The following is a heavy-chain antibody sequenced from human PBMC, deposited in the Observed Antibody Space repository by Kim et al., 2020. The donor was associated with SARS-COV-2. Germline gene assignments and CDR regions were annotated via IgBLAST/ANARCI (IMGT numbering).Heavy chain of an antibody. D-gene: IGHD2-15*01. J-gene: IGHJ6*02. CDR1: GYIFTDYY. Sequence: ASVKVSCKASGYIFTDYYIHWVRQAPGQGLEWMGRINPNTGATNSAQKFRGRVTMTRETSIETVYMELNMLRSDDTAVYFCARDQAVASRPIFYGIDVWGQGTTVSVSS. CDR3: ARDQAVASRPIFYGIDV. CDR2: INPNTGAT. V-gene: IGHV1-2*06.